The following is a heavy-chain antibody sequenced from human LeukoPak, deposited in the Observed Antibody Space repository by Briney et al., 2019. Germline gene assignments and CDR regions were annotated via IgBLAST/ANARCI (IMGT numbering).Heavy chain of an antibody. CDR1: GGSISNYY. V-gene: IGHV4-59*08. D-gene: IGHD2-2*01. J-gene: IGHJ4*02. CDR2: IYYSGST. CDR3: VRHPGKYRPFDY. Sequence: SETLSLTCTVSGGSISNYYWSWIRQPPGKGLEWIGYIYYSGSTNYNPSLKSRVTISVDTSKNQFSLKLSSVTAADTAVYYCVRHPGKYRPFDYWGQGTLVTVSS.